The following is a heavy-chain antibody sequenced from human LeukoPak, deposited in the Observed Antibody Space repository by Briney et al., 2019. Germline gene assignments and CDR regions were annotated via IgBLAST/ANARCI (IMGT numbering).Heavy chain of an antibody. CDR1: GGTFSSYA. Sequence: WASVKVSCKASGGTFSSYAISWVRQAPGQGLEWMGGIIPIFGTANYAQKFQGRVTITADKSTSTAYMELSSLRSEDTAVYYCASSPRREKYFDYWGQGTLVTVSS. CDR3: ASSPRREKYFDY. V-gene: IGHV1-69*06. CDR2: IIPIFGTA. J-gene: IGHJ4*02.